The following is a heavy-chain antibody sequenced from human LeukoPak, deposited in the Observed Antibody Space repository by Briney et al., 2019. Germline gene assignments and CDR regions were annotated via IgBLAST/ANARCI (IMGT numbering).Heavy chain of an antibody. CDR1: GGSISSGGYY. CDR2: IYYSGST. D-gene: IGHD3-22*01. J-gene: IGHJ3*02. V-gene: IGHV4-31*03. Sequence: PLETLSLTCTVSGGSISSGGYYWSWIRQHPGKGLEWIRYIYYSGSTYYNPSLKSRVTISVDTSKNQFSLKLSSVTAADTAVYYCALNIGYYDSSGYYLGNAFDIWGQGTMVTVSS. CDR3: ALNIGYYDSSGYYLGNAFDI.